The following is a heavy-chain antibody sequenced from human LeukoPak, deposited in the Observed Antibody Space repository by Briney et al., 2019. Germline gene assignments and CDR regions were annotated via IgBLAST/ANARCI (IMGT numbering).Heavy chain of an antibody. CDR1: GGSVSSTSSY. CDR3: ARDRYYYDSSGYSGNYYFDY. V-gene: IGHV4-61*01. Sequence: PSETLSLTCTVSGGSVSSTSSYWSWLRQPPGKGLEWVGYISYSVHSDYNPSLKSRVTISVDTSKNQFSLSLYSVTAADTAVYYCARDRYYYDSSGYSGNYYFDYWGQGTLVTVSS. D-gene: IGHD3-22*01. J-gene: IGHJ4*02. CDR2: ISYSVHS.